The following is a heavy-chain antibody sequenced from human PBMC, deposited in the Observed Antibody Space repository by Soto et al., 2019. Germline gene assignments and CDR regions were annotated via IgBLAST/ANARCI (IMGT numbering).Heavy chain of an antibody. CDR1: GFTFSSSG. CDR3: ARAPFTIYDTSGYHDY. J-gene: IGHJ4*02. D-gene: IGHD3-22*01. Sequence: QVQLVESGGGVVQPGRSLRLSCAASGFTFSSSGMHWVRQAPGKRLEWVAIIWYDGSKKYYADSVKGRFTISRDNSKNTVYLQMNSLRAEDTAVYYYARAPFTIYDTSGYHDYCGQGTLVTVSS. CDR2: IWYDGSKK. V-gene: IGHV3-33*01.